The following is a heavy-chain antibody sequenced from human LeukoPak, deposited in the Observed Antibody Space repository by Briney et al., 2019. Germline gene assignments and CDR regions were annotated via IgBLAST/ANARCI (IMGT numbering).Heavy chain of an antibody. D-gene: IGHD3-16*01. CDR2: VYYSGST. CDR1: GGSISSYF. V-gene: IGHV4-59*01. J-gene: IGHJ3*02. Sequence: SETLSLTCTVSGGSISSYFWSWIRQPPGKGLEWIVDVYYSGSTNYNPSLKSRVTISVDTSKKQFSLKLSSATAADTAVYYCARVLDLSKRGLDAFDIWGQGTMVTVSS. CDR3: ARVLDLSKRGLDAFDI.